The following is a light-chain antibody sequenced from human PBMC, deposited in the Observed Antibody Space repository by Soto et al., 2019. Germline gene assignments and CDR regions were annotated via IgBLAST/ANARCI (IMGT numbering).Light chain of an antibody. CDR3: SSDVSGYSLGV. CDR2: EVS. CDR1: SSDINTSRY. Sequence: QSVLTQPASVSGSPGQSITISCIGASSDINTSRYVSWYQQHPGKAPKLLIYEVSIRPSGVPSRFSGSKSANTASLTISGLQPEDEADYFCSSDVSGYSLGVFGGGTKVTVL. V-gene: IGLV2-14*01. J-gene: IGLJ3*02.